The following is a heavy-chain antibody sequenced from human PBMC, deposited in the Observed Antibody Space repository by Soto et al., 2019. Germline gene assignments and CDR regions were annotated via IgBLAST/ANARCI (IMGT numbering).Heavy chain of an antibody. CDR2: MNAKSGDT. CDR3: ARGNPFNYAGFDV. D-gene: IGHD3-16*01. CDR1: GYTFSDFD. Sequence: ASVKVSCKASGYTFSDFDINWLRQAAGQGPEWMGWMNAKSGDTFSAQRLQGKFNMTWDTSLSTAYMEVGSLTSDDAAIYYCARGNPFNYAGFDVWGQGTTVTISS. J-gene: IGHJ6*02. V-gene: IGHV1-8*01.